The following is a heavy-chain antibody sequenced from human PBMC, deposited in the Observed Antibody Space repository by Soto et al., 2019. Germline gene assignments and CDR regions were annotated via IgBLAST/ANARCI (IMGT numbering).Heavy chain of an antibody. V-gene: IGHV1-24*01. CDR3: ATDIRPSRDGYNSDY. Sequence: ASVKVSCKVSGYTLTELSMHWLRQAPGKGLEWMGGFDPEDGETIYAQKFQGRVTMTEDTSTDTAYMEPSSLRSEDTAVYYCATDIRPSRDGYNSDYWGQGTQVTVSS. J-gene: IGHJ4*02. D-gene: IGHD5-12*01. CDR2: FDPEDGET. CDR1: GYTLTELS.